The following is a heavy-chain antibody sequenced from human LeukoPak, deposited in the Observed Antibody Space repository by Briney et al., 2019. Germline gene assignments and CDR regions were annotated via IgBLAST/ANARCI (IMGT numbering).Heavy chain of an antibody. J-gene: IGHJ1*01. V-gene: IGHV1-8*01. CDR1: GYTFTSYD. Sequence: ASVKVSCKASGYTFTSYDINWVRQATGQGLEWMGWMNPNGGNTGYAQKFQGRVTMARNTSISTAYMELSSLRSEDTAVYYCARGLRDSSGREYFQHWGQGTLVTVSS. D-gene: IGHD3-22*01. CDR2: MNPNGGNT. CDR3: ARGLRDSSGREYFQH.